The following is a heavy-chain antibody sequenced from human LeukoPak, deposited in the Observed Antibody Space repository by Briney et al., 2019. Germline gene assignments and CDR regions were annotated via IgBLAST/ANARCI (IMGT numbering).Heavy chain of an antibody. J-gene: IGHJ6*03. CDR1: GYTFTGYY. V-gene: IGHV1-2*02. Sequence: GASVKVSCKASGYTFTGYYMNWVRQAPGQGLEWMGWINPNSGGTNYAQKFQGRVTMTRDTSISTAYMELSRLRSDDTAVYYCARVYEDIVVVPAAKFHYYYYMDVWGKGTTVTVSS. CDR3: ARVYEDIVVVPAAKFHYYYYMDV. D-gene: IGHD2-2*01. CDR2: INPNSGGT.